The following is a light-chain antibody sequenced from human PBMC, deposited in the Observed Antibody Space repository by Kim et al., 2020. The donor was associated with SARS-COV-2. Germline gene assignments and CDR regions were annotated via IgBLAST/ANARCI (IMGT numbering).Light chain of an antibody. Sequence: QSGTISCTGTSSDVGAYNYVSWYQQHPGKAPKLMPYEVSKRPSGVPDRFSGSKSGNTASLTVSGLQAEDEADYFCSSYAGNNPVVFGGVTQLTVL. CDR2: EVS. V-gene: IGLV2-8*01. CDR1: SSDVGAYNY. CDR3: SSYAGNNPVV. J-gene: IGLJ2*01.